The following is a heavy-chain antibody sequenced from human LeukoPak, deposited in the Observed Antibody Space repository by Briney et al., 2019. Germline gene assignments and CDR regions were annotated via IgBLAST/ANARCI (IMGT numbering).Heavy chain of an antibody. CDR1: DGSISSTSYY. J-gene: IGHJ4*01. CDR3: SVSKNWNRLF. CDR2: IYYSGST. V-gene: IGHV4-39*01. D-gene: IGHD1-1*01. Sequence: SETLSLTCIVSDGSISSTSYYWGWIRQPPGKGLEWIGSIYYSGSTYYNPSLKSRVTISIDTPKKQFFLRLSSVTAADTAVYYCSVSKNWNRLFWGHGTLVTVSS.